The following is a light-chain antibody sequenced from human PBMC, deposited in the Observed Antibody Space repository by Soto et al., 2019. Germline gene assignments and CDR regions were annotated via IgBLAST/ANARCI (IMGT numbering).Light chain of an antibody. Sequence: DIQMTQSPSTLSASVGDRVTITCRASQSISSWLAWYHQTPGKAPKLLIYDASSLGSGVPSRISGSGSGTEFTLTISSLQPDDFATYYCQQYNSYSPWTFGQGTKVDI. J-gene: IGKJ1*01. CDR1: QSISSW. CDR3: QQYNSYSPWT. CDR2: DAS. V-gene: IGKV1-5*01.